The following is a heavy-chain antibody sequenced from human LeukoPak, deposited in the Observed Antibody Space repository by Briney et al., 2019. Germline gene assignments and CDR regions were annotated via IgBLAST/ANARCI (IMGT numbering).Heavy chain of an antibody. J-gene: IGHJ6*03. D-gene: IGHD2-15*01. CDR3: AKDTTAWWYHRAYMNV. Sequence: RGSLRPSCAASGFSLSTYALSWVRQAPGGGLEWVAAISGSGDKTYHADSVKGQFTISKDNSENRLSLQMDSLRAEDTAVYFCAKDTTAWWYHRAYMNVWGKGTTVTVSS. V-gene: IGHV3-23*01. CDR2: ISGSGDKT. CDR1: GFSLSTYA.